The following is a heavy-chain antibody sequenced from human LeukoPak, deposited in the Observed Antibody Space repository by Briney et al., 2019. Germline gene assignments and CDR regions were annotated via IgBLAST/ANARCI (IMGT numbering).Heavy chain of an antibody. CDR3: ARSITMIVVVINDAFDI. D-gene: IGHD3-22*01. CDR1: GYTFTSYY. Sequence: ASVKVSCKASGYTFTSYYMHWVRQAPGQGLEWMGIINPSGGSTSYAQNFQGRVSMTRDTSTSTVYMELSSLRSEDTAVYYCARSITMIVVVINDAFDIWGQGTMVTVSS. J-gene: IGHJ3*02. CDR2: INPSGGST. V-gene: IGHV1-46*01.